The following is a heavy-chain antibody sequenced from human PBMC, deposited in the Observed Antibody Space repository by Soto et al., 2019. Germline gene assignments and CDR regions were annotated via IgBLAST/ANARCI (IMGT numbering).Heavy chain of an antibody. V-gene: IGHV1-46*01. CDR2: INPSGGST. J-gene: IGHJ5*02. D-gene: IGHD2-21*02. Sequence: QVQLVQSGAEVKKPGASVKVSCKASGYTFTSYYMHWVRQAPGQGLEWMGIINPSGGSTSYAQKFQGRVTMTRDTSTSTVYMELSSLSSEDTAVYYCARRARVVVTASQYNWFDPWGQGTLVTVSS. CDR1: GYTFTSYY. CDR3: ARRARVVVTASQYNWFDP.